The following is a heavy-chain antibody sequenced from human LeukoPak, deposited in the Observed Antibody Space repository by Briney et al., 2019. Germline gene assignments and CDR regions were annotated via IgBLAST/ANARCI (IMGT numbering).Heavy chain of an antibody. CDR2: IIPIFGTA. V-gene: IGHV1-69*06. CDR3: AKLDKYDYVSMGSFDH. Sequence: ASVKVSCKASGGTFSSYAISWVRQAPGQGLEWMGGIIPIFGTANYAQKFQGRVTITADKSTSTAYMELSSLRSEDTAVYYCAKLDKYDYVSMGSFDHWGQGTLVTVSS. D-gene: IGHD3-16*01. CDR1: GGTFSSYA. J-gene: IGHJ4*02.